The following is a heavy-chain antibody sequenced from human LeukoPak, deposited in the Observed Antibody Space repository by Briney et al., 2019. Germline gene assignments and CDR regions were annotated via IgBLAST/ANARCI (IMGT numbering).Heavy chain of an antibody. J-gene: IGHJ4*02. Sequence: ASVKVSCKASGYTFTSSGISWVPQAPGQGLEWMGWISAYNGNTNYAQKLHGRVTMTTATSTSTAYMELRSLRSDDTAVYYFSIGPEPHYDILTGYYSYWGPGTLVTVSS. CDR1: GYTFTSSG. CDR2: ISAYNGNT. D-gene: IGHD3-9*01. V-gene: IGHV1-18*01. CDR3: SIGPEPHYDILTGYYSY.